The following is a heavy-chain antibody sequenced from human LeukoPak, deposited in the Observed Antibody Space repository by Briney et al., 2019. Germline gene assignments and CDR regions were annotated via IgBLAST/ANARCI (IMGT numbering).Heavy chain of an antibody. CDR1: GYPFTTYG. D-gene: IGHD3-9*01. J-gene: IGHJ5*02. CDR3: AREWWGYDVLTGDNWFDP. V-gene: IGHV1-18*01. Sequence: ASVKVSCKASGYPFTTYGINWVRQAPGQGLEWMGWINTFNGDTNYAQRFQGRVTMTTDTSTSTVYIELRSLTSDDTAAYYCAREWWGYDVLTGDNWFDPWGQGTLVTVSS. CDR2: INTFNGDT.